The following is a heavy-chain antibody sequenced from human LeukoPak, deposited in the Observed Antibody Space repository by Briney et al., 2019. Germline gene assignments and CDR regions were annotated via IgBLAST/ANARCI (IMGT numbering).Heavy chain of an antibody. J-gene: IGHJ6*03. V-gene: IGHV3-48*01. CDR3: ARDSPQLVPGYYYYYMDV. D-gene: IGHD6-6*01. CDR2: ISSSSSTI. CDR1: GFTFGSYS. Sequence: GGSLRLSCAASGFTFGSYSMNWVRQAPGKGLEWVSYISSSSSTIYYADSVKGRFTISRDNAKNSLYLQMNSLRAEDTAVYYCARDSPQLVPGYYYYYMDVWGKGTTVTVSS.